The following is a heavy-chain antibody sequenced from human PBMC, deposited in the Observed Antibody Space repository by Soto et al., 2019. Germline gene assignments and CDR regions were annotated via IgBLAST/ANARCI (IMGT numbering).Heavy chain of an antibody. V-gene: IGHV4-34*01. CDR2: INHSGSN. CDR3: AGMATIREVVFDY. J-gene: IGHJ4*02. Sequence: QVQLQQWGAGLLKPSETLSLTCAVYGGSFSGYYWSWIRQPPGKGLEWIGKINHSGSNNYNPSLKSRVTISVDTSNNQFSLQLSSVTAADTAVYYCAGMATIREVVFDYWGLGTLVTVSS. CDR1: GGSFSGYY. D-gene: IGHD5-12*01.